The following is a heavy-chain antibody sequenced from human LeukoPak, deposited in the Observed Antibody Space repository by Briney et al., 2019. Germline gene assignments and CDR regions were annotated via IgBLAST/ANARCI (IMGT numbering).Heavy chain of an antibody. Sequence: ASVKVSCKASGYTFTSYGISWVRQAPGQGLEWMEWISAYNGNTNYAQKLQGRVTMTTDTSTSTAYMELRSLRSDDTAVYYCARDLGIQLWIRDPRFDYWGQGTLVTVSS. CDR3: ARDLGIQLWIRDPRFDY. CDR2: ISAYNGNT. V-gene: IGHV1-18*01. J-gene: IGHJ4*02. D-gene: IGHD5-18*01. CDR1: GYTFTSYG.